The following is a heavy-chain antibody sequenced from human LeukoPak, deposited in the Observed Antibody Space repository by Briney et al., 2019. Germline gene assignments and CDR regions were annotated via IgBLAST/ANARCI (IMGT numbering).Heavy chain of an antibody. CDR1: GYTFTSYD. CDR2: MNPNSGNT. Sequence: GASVKVSCKASGYTFTSYDINWVRQATGQGLEWMGWMNPNSGNTGYAQKFQGRVTMTRNTSISTAYMELSSLRSEDTAVYYCARGPGNIIYYYGMDVWGQGTTVTVSS. CDR3: ARGPGNIIYYYGMDV. J-gene: IGHJ6*02. D-gene: IGHD1/OR15-1a*01. V-gene: IGHV1-8*01.